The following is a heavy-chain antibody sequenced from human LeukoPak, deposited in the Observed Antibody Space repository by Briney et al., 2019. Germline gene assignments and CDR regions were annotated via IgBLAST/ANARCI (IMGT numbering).Heavy chain of an antibody. D-gene: IGHD6-13*01. J-gene: IGHJ6*04. CDR3: ARGIAAADNKSPWDYYYGMDV. V-gene: IGHV5-10-1*01. Sequence: GESLRISCKGSGYSFTSYWISWVRQMPGKGLEWMGRIDPSDSYTNYSPSFQGRVTISADKSISTAYLQWSSLKASDTAMYYCARGIAAADNKSPWDYYYGMDVWGKGTTVTVSS. CDR1: GYSFTSYW. CDR2: IDPSDSYT.